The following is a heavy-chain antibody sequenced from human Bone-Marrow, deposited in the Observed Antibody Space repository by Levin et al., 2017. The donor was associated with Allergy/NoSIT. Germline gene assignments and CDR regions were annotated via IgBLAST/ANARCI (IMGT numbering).Heavy chain of an antibody. CDR3: AKAPLAAAGTPRSWFDP. CDR1: GFTFSSYG. V-gene: IGHV3-30*18. CDR2: ISYDGSNK. Sequence: GGSLRLSCAASGFTFSSYGMHWVRQAPGKGLEWVAVISYDGSNKYYADSVKGRFTISRDNSKNTLYLQMNSLRAEDTAVYYCAKAPLAAAGTPRSWFDPWGQGTLVTVSS. D-gene: IGHD6-13*01. J-gene: IGHJ5*02.